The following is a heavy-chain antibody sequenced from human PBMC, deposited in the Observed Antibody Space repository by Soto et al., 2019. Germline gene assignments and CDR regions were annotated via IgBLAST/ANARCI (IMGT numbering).Heavy chain of an antibody. D-gene: IGHD6-6*01. CDR2: ISAYNGNT. CDR3: ARAVLYSSSTSGDFDY. J-gene: IGHJ4*02. CDR1: GYTFTSYG. Sequence: ASVKVSCKASGYTFTSYGISWVRQAPGQGLEWMGWISAYNGNTNYAQKLQGRVTMTTDTSTSTAYMELRSLRSDDTAVYYCARAVLYSSSTSGDFDYWGQGTLVTVSS. V-gene: IGHV1-18*01.